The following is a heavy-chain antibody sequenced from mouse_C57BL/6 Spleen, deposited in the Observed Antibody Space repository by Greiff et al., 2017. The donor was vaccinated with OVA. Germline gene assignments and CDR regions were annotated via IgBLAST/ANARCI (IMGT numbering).Heavy chain of an antibody. D-gene: IGHD1-1*01. CDR2: IYPRSGNT. CDR3: ARPFYYYGSSFAY. CDR1: GYTFTSYG. Sequence: QVQLQQSGAELARPGASVKLSCKASGYTFTSYGISWVKQRTGQGLEWIGEIYPRSGNTYYNVKFKGKATLTADKSSSTAYMELRSLTSEDSAVYFCARPFYYYGSSFAYWGQGTLVTVSA. J-gene: IGHJ3*01. V-gene: IGHV1-81*01.